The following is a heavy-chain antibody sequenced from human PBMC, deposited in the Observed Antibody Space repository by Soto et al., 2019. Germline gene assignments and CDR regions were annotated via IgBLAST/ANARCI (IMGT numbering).Heavy chain of an antibody. Sequence: QVQLVQSGAEVKKYGSSVKVSCKASGGTFSRYAISWVRQAPGQGLEWMGGITPMFGTANYAQKFQGRVTLAADEYTSTAYMELSSLRADDTAVYYCAQTLGLAVAGPGRFDLWGRGTLVTVSS. V-gene: IGHV1-69*12. J-gene: IGHJ2*01. CDR3: AQTLGLAVAGPGRFDL. D-gene: IGHD6-19*01. CDR2: ITPMFGTA. CDR1: GGTFSRYA.